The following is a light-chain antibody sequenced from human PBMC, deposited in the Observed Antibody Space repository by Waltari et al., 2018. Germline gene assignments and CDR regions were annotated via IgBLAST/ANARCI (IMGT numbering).Light chain of an antibody. J-gene: IGKJ4*02. CDR3: QQYRSSPLT. Sequence: ITCRASQAITKSLAWYQQKPGKAPKLLLYRASTLESGVPSRFSGSGAGTEYTLTISSLQPEDFATYYCQQYRSSPLTFGGGTKVEIK. V-gene: IGKV1-NL1*01. CDR2: RAS. CDR1: QAITKS.